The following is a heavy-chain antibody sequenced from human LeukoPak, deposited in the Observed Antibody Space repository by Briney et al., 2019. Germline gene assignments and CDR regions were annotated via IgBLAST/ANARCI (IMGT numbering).Heavy chain of an antibody. J-gene: IGHJ4*02. Sequence: GGSLRLSCAASGFTFSSYGMHWVRQAPGKGLEWVAVISYDGSNKYYADSVKGRFTISRDNSKNTLYLQMNSLRAEDTAVYYCAKDIAAAGSANLDYWGQGTLVTVSS. V-gene: IGHV3-30*18. CDR1: GFTFSSYG. CDR3: AKDIAAAGSANLDY. D-gene: IGHD6-13*01. CDR2: ISYDGSNK.